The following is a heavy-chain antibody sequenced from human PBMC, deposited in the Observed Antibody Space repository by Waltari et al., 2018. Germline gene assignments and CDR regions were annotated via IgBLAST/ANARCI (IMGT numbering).Heavy chain of an antibody. Sequence: EVQLLESGGGLVEPGGSLRLSCAASGFTFRSHTMSWVRQAPGKGLEWVSGVGGRGVSTLYADSVKGRFTISRDNSKNTLYLEMNSPRAEDTALYFCVRDISIIAGSRSDNWFDPWGQGTLVTVSS. J-gene: IGHJ5*02. V-gene: IGHV3-23*01. CDR2: VGGRGVST. D-gene: IGHD3-3*02. CDR1: GFTFRSHT. CDR3: VRDISIIAGSRSDNWFDP.